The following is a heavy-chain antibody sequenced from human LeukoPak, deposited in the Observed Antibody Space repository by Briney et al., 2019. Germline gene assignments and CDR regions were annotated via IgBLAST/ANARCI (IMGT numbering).Heavy chain of an antibody. D-gene: IGHD1-7*01. CDR3: ARDSGNYLDAFDI. Sequence: QPGGSLRLSCAASGFTFDDYGMSWVRQAPGKGLEWVAVISYDGSNKYYADSVKGRFTISRDNSKNTLYLQMNSLRAEDTAVYYCARDSGNYLDAFDIWGQGTMVTVSS. V-gene: IGHV3-30*03. CDR2: ISYDGSNK. CDR1: GFTFDDYG. J-gene: IGHJ3*02.